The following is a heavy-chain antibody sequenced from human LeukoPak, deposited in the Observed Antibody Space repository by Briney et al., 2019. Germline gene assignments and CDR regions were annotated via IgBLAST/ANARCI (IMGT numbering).Heavy chain of an antibody. CDR3: ARDRYSSGWSWFDP. V-gene: IGHV1-3*01. CDR1: GYTFTSYA. J-gene: IGHJ5*02. CDR2: INAGNGNT. Sequence: ASVKVSCKASGYTFTSYAMHWVRQAPGQRLEWMGWINAGNGNTKYSQEFQGRVTITRDTSASTAYMELSSLRSEDTAVYYCARDRYSSGWSWFDPWGQGTLVTVSS. D-gene: IGHD6-19*01.